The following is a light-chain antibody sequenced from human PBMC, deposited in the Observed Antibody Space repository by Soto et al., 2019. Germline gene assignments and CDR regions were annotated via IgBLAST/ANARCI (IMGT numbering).Light chain of an antibody. CDR1: SSDVGSYNL. J-gene: IGLJ2*01. CDR3: CSYGGTYVR. Sequence: QSVRTQPAPVSGSPGQSITISCTGTSSDVGSYNLVSWYQQHPGKAPKVIVYEGTKRPSGVSDRFSASKSGNTASLTISGLQAEDEADYYCCSYGGTYVRFGGGTKLTVL. CDR2: EGT. V-gene: IGLV2-23*01.